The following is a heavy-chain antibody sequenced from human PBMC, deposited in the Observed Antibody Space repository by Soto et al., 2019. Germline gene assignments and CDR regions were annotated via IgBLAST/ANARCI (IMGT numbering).Heavy chain of an antibody. Sequence: GASVKVSCKASGGTFSSYAISWVRQAPGQGLEWMGGIIPIFGTANYAQKFQGRVTITADESTSTAYMELSSLRSEDTAVYYCARPIAVAGTMIGQFDYWGQGTLVTVSS. CDR2: IIPIFGTA. CDR3: ARPIAVAGTMIGQFDY. V-gene: IGHV1-69*13. D-gene: IGHD6-19*01. CDR1: GGTFSSYA. J-gene: IGHJ4*02.